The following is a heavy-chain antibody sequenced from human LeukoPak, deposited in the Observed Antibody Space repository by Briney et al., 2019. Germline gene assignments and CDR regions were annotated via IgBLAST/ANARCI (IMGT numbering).Heavy chain of an antibody. V-gene: IGHV1-69*04. D-gene: IGHD3-22*01. Sequence: SSVKVSCKASGGTFSSYAISWVRQAPGQGLEWMGRIIPILGIANYAQKFQGRVTITADKSTSTAYLELSSLRSEDTAVYYCARMEVTMTQYGMDVWGQGTTVTVSS. J-gene: IGHJ6*02. CDR3: ARMEVTMTQYGMDV. CDR1: GGTFSSYA. CDR2: IIPILGIA.